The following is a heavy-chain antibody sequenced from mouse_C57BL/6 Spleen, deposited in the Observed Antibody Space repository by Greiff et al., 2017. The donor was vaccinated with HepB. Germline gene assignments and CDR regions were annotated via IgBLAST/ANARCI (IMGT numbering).Heavy chain of an antibody. D-gene: IGHD1-1*01. J-gene: IGHJ4*01. CDR2: ISDGGSYT. V-gene: IGHV5-4*01. CDR3: AREGLLRFSMDY. Sequence: EVKVVESGGGLVKPGGSLKLSCAASGFTFSSYAMSWVRQTPEKRLEWVATISDGGSYTYYPDNVKGRFTISRDNAKNNLYLQMSHLKSEDTAMYYCAREGLLRFSMDYWGQGTSVTVSS. CDR1: GFTFSSYA.